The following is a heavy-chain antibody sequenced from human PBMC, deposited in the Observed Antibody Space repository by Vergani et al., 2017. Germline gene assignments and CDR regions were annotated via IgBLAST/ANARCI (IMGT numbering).Heavy chain of an antibody. CDR1: GGSISSGSYY. CDR3: ARALYYDFWSGYDDYYYYMDV. D-gene: IGHD3-3*01. Sequence: QVQLQESGPGLVKPSQTLSLTCTVSGGSISSGSYYWSWIRQPAGKGLEWIGRIYTSGSSNYNPSLKSRVTISVDTSKNQFSLKLSSVTAADTAVYYCARALYYDFWSGYDDYYYYMDVWGKGTTVTVSS. CDR2: IYTSGSS. J-gene: IGHJ6*03. V-gene: IGHV4-61*02.